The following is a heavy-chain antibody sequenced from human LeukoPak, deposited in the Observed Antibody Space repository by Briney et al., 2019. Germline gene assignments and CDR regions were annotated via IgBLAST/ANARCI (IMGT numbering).Heavy chain of an antibody. J-gene: IGHJ4*02. Sequence: GGSLRLSCAASGFTFSSYSMNWVRQAPGKGLEWGSSISSSSSYIYYADSVKGRFTISRDNAKNSLYLQMNSLRAEDTAVYYCAREYCSGGSCYLDYWGQGTLVTVSS. D-gene: IGHD2-15*01. CDR3: AREYCSGGSCYLDY. CDR1: GFTFSSYS. CDR2: ISSSSSYI. V-gene: IGHV3-21*01.